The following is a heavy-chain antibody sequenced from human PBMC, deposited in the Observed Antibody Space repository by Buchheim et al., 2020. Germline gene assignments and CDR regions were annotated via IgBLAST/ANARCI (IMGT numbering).Heavy chain of an antibody. Sequence: QVQLQQWGAGLLKPSETLSLTCAVCGGSFSGYYWSWIRQPPGKGLEWIGEINHSGSTNYNPSLKSRVTISVDTSKNQFSLKLSAVTAADTAVYYCARAWRCSGGSCYGHYYGMDVWGQGTT. CDR3: ARAWRCSGGSCYGHYYGMDV. V-gene: IGHV4-34*01. D-gene: IGHD2-15*01. CDR1: GGSFSGYY. J-gene: IGHJ6*02. CDR2: INHSGST.